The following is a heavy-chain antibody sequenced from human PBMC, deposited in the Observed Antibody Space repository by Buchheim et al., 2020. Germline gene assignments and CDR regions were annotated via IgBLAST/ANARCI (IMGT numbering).Heavy chain of an antibody. V-gene: IGHV3-30*18. CDR3: AKDLGYYGSGYYYYYGMDV. D-gene: IGHD3-10*01. CDR1: GFTFSSYG. J-gene: IGHJ6*02. Sequence: QVQLVESGGGVVQPGRSLRLSCAASGFTFSSYGMHWVRQAPGKGLEWVAVISYDGSNKYYADSVKGRFTISRDNSKNTLYLQMKSLRAEDTAVYYCAKDLGYYGSGYYYYYGMDVWGQGTT. CDR2: ISYDGSNK.